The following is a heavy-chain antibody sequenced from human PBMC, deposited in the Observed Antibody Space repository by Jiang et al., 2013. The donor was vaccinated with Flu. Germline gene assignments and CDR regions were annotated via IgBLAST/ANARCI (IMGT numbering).Heavy chain of an antibody. J-gene: IGHJ4*02. CDR3: ARDFCGGDCYSFLLGPTDY. CDR1: GYTFTSYY. D-gene: IGHD2-21*02. CDR2: INPSGGST. V-gene: IGHV1-46*01. Sequence: GAEVKKPGASVKVSCKASGYTFTSYYMHWVRQAPGQGLEWMGIINPSGGSTSYAQKFQGRVTMTRDTSTSTVYMELSSLRSEDTAVYYCARDFCGGDCYSFLLGPTDYWGQGTLVTVSS.